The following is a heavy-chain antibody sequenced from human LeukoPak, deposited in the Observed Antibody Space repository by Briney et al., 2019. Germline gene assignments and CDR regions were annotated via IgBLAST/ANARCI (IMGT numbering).Heavy chain of an antibody. J-gene: IGHJ4*02. CDR1: GGSISSSSYY. CDR3: ARHGLITGYFDY. D-gene: IGHD1-14*01. CDR2: IYYSGST. Sequence: SETLSLTCTVSGGSISSSSYYWGWIRQPPGKGLEWIGSIYYSGSTYYNPSLKSRVTVSVDTSKNQFSLKLSSVTAADTAVYYCARHGLITGYFDYWGQGTLVTVSS. V-gene: IGHV4-39*01.